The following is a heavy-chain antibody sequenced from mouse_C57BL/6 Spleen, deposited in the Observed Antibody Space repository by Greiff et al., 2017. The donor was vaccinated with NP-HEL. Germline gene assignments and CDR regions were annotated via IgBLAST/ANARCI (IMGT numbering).Heavy chain of an antibody. V-gene: IGHV1-22*01. CDR3: ARSSYYYGSSPSAMDY. J-gene: IGHJ4*01. Sequence: VQLQQSGPELVKPGASVKMSCKASGYTFTDYNMHWVKQSHGKSLEWIGYINPNNGGTSYNQKFKGKATLTVNKSSSTAYIELRSLTSEDSAVYYCARSSYYYGSSPSAMDYWGQGTSVTVSS. CDR2: INPNNGGT. D-gene: IGHD1-1*01. CDR1: GYTFTDYN.